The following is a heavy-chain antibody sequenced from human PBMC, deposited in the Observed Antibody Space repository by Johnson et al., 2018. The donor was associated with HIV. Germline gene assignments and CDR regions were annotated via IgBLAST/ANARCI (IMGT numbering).Heavy chain of an antibody. CDR1: GFTFSSYA. J-gene: IGHJ3*01. CDR2: ISYDGSNK. CDR3: ARAHNWHSDAFDV. V-gene: IGHV3-30*04. Sequence: QVQLVESGGGLVQPGGSLRLSCAASGFTFSSYAMHWVRQAPGKGLEWVAVISYDGSNKYYADSVKGRFTISRDNSKNTLYLQMNSLRAEDTAVYYCARAHNWHSDAFDVWGQGTVVTVSS. D-gene: IGHD1/OR15-1a*01.